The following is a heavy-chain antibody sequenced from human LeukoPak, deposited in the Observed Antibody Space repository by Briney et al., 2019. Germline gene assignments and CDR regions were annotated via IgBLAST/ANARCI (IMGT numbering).Heavy chain of an antibody. CDR2: VYNSGST. CDR3: ARASPNWNPPDY. V-gene: IGHV4-59*08. CDR1: GGSLSGFF. J-gene: IGHJ4*02. D-gene: IGHD1-1*01. Sequence: SETLSLTWTVSGGSLSGFFWSWIRQPPGKGLEWIGYVYNSGSTDYNPSLKSRVTISEDTYNNQFSLKLKFVTAADTAVYYCARASPNWNPPDYWGQGTLVTVSS.